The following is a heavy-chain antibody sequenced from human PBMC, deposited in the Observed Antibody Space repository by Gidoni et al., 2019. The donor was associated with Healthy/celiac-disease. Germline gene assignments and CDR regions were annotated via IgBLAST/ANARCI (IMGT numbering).Heavy chain of an antibody. D-gene: IGHD3-16*01. V-gene: IGHV3-30*04. J-gene: IGHJ6*02. CDR3: ARDSSRKVGGAKVDGMDV. CDR1: TFSSYA. CDR2: ISYDGSNK. Sequence: TFSSYAMHWVRQAPGKGLEWVAVISYDGSNKYYADSVKGRFTISRDKSKNTLYLQMNSLRAEDTAVYYRARDSSRKVGGAKVDGMDVWGQGTTVTVSS.